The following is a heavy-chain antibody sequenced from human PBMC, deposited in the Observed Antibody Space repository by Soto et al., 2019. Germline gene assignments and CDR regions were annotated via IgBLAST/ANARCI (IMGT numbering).Heavy chain of an antibody. J-gene: IGHJ4*02. D-gene: IGHD3-10*01. CDR2: ISGSGGST. V-gene: IGHV3-23*01. Sequence: EVQLLESGGGLVQPGGSLRLSCAASGFTFSSYAMSWVRQAPGKGLEWVSAISGSGGSTYYADSVKGRFTISRDNSKNTLYLQMNSLRAEDTAVYYCAKGPLLLWFGELTPFDYWGQGTLVTVSS. CDR3: AKGPLLLWFGELTPFDY. CDR1: GFTFSSYA.